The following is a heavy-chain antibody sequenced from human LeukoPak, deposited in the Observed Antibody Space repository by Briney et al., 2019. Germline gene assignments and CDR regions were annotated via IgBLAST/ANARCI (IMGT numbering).Heavy chain of an antibody. V-gene: IGHV1-2*02. CDR2: INPNSGGT. CDR3: ARDFGQQLVVGHDY. J-gene: IGHJ4*02. Sequence: ASVKVSCKASGYTFTGYYMHWVRQAPGQGLEWMGWINPNSGGTNYAQKFQGRVTMTRDTSISTAYMELCRLRSDDTAVYYCARDFGQQLVVGHDYWGQGTLVTVSS. D-gene: IGHD6-6*01. CDR1: GYTFTGYY.